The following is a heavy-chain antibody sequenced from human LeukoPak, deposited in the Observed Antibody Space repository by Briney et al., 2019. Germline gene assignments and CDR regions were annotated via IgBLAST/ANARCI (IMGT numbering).Heavy chain of an antibody. Sequence: PSETLSLTCTVSGVSISLYYWSWIRQPPGKGLEWIAYMYYTGSANYNPSLKSRVTISVDTSKNQFSLNPSSVTAADTAMYYYARMFCTGGSCSEGWFDPWGQGMLVTVSS. CDR3: ARMFCTGGSCSEGWFDP. CDR2: MYYTGSA. D-gene: IGHD2-15*01. J-gene: IGHJ5*02. CDR1: GVSISLYY. V-gene: IGHV4-59*01.